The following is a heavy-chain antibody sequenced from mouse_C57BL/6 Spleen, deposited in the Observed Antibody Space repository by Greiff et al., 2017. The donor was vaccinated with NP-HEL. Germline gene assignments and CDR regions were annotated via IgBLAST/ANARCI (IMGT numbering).Heavy chain of an antibody. J-gene: IGHJ3*01. CDR2: ISNLAYSI. Sequence: EVMLVESGGGLVQPGGSLKLSCAASGFTFSDYGMAWVRQAPRKGPEWVAFISNLAYSIYYADTVTGRFTISRENAKNTLYLEMSSLRSEDTAMYYCARHFDYGGFAYWGQGTLVTVSA. CDR3: ARHFDYGGFAY. V-gene: IGHV5-15*01. D-gene: IGHD2-4*01. CDR1: GFTFSDYG.